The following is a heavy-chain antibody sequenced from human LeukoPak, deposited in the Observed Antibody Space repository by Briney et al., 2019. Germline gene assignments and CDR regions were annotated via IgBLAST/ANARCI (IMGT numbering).Heavy chain of an antibody. V-gene: IGHV3-74*01. CDR3: ARAGYCSGGSCYFDY. CDR2: IDTDGSST. D-gene: IGHD2-15*01. CDR1: GFTFGSYW. J-gene: IGHJ4*02. Sequence: GGSLRLACAAYGFTFGSYWMHWVRQAPGKGLVWVSRIDTDGSSTSDADSVRGRVTISRDNAKNTLYLQMNSLGADDTAVYYCARAGYCSGGSCYFDYWGQGTQVIVSS.